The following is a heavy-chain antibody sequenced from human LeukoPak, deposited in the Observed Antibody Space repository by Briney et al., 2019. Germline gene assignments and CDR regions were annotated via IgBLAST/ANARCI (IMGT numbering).Heavy chain of an antibody. V-gene: IGHV3-30*03. Sequence: PGGSLRLSCAASGFTFSSYGMHWVRQAPGKGLEWVAVISYDGSNKYYADSEKGRFTISRDNSKNTLYLQMNSLRAEDTAVYYCARDSVPDYYDSSGYYRWGQGTLVTVSS. CDR1: GFTFSSYG. J-gene: IGHJ4*02. CDR2: ISYDGSNK. D-gene: IGHD3-22*01. CDR3: ARDSVPDYYDSSGYYR.